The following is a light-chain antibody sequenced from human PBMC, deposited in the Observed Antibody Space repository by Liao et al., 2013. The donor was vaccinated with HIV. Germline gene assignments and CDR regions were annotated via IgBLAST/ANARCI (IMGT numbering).Light chain of an antibody. V-gene: IGLV3-1*01. CDR2: QDT. Sequence: SYELTQPPSVSVSPGQTASITCSGHKLGDDYASWYQQKPGQAPVLVVYQDTKRPSGIPARLSGSNSGNTATLTISGTQAMDEADYYCQGWDSDTVVFGGGTKLTVL. CDR1: KLGDDY. CDR3: QGWDSDTVV. J-gene: IGLJ2*01.